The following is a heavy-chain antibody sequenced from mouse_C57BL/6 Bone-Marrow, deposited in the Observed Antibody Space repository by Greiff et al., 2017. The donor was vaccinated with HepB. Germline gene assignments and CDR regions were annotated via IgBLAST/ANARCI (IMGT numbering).Heavy chain of an antibody. Sequence: QVHVKQSGAELARPGASVKLSCKASGYTFTSYGISWVKQRTGQGLEWIGEIYPRSGNTYYNEKFKGKATLTADKSSSTAYMELRSLTSEDSAVYFWSTTVVAGDYFDYWGQGTTLTVSS. CDR2: IYPRSGNT. CDR1: GYTFTSYG. J-gene: IGHJ2*01. CDR3: STTVVAGDYFDY. V-gene: IGHV1-81*01. D-gene: IGHD1-1*01.